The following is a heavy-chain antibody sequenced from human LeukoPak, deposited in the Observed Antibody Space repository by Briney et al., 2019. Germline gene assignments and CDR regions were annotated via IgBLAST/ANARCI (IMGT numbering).Heavy chain of an antibody. CDR2: ISVYNGNT. D-gene: IGHD2-15*01. J-gene: IGHJ3*02. Sequence: ASVKVSCKASGYTFTSYGINWVRQAPGQGLEWMGWISVYNGNTNFAQKLQGRITMTTDTSTSTAYMELRSLRSDDTAVYYCVRSGYCYGGTCHSGAFDIWGQGTVVTVSS. CDR3: VRSGYCYGGTCHSGAFDI. CDR1: GYTFTSYG. V-gene: IGHV1-18*01.